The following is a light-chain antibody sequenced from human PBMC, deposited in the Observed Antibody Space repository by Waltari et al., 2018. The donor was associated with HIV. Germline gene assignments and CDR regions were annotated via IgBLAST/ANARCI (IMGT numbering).Light chain of an antibody. Sequence: QSVLTQSPSASGTPGQRVIISCSGTIPNIGSKTVNWYRQLPGTAPKLLNYRDVKRPSGVPDRFSGSKSGTSASLAISGFQSEDEADYYCAAWDDSLNSYVFGPGTKVTVL. J-gene: IGLJ1*01. V-gene: IGLV1-44*01. CDR2: RDV. CDR3: AAWDDSLNSYV. CDR1: IPNIGSKT.